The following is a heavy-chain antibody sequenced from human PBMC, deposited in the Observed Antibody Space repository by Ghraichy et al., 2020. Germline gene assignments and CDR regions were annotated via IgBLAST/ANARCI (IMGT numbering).Heavy chain of an antibody. CDR3: ARDSYYDSGTYYNGYGMDV. V-gene: IGHV3-48*03. CDR2: ISSRGETT. J-gene: IGHJ6*02. D-gene: IGHD3-10*01. CDR1: GFPFSYYE. Sequence: GGSLRLSCAASGFPFSYYEMNWVRQAPGKGLEWLSSISSRGETTFYADSLKGRFTIARDNAKNSLYLLMNSLRAEDTAVYYCARDSYYDSGTYYNGYGMDVWGQGTTVTVSS.